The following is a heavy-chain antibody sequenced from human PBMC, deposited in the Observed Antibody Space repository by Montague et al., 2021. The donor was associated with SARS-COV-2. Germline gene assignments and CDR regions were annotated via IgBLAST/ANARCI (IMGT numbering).Heavy chain of an antibody. Sequence: SETLSLTCAVSRGSFSNYYWAWIRQSPGKGLEWIGEINQGGAPNXTPSLKSRVTISLDTSKKQISLKLNSVTVADTAVFFCARGRPVQGSFRHFDSISSGALDIWAKGSLAIVSS. V-gene: IGHV4-34*01. J-gene: IGHJ3*02. CDR1: RGSFSNYY. D-gene: IGHD3-9*01. CDR2: INQGGAP. CDR3: ARGRPVQGSFRHFDSISSGALDI.